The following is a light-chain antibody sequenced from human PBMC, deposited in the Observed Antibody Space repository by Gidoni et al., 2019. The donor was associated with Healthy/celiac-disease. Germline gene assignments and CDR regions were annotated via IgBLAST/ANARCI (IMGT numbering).Light chain of an antibody. CDR1: QSISSW. CDR3: QQYNSYPYT. Sequence: DIQMTPSPSTLSASVGDRVTITCRASQSISSWLAWYQQKPGKAPKLLIYDASSLESGVPSRFSGSGSGTGFTLTISSLQPDDFATYYCQQYNSYPYTFGQGTKLEIK. J-gene: IGKJ2*01. V-gene: IGKV1-5*01. CDR2: DAS.